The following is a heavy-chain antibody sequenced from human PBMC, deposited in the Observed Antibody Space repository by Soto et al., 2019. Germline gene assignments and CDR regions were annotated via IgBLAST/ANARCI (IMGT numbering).Heavy chain of an antibody. CDR2: ISSNGGST. CDR3: VKDRLGSWYVTFRYYYGMDV. CDR1: GFTFSSYA. Sequence: GGSLRLSCSASGFTFSSYAMHWVRQAPGKRLEFVSAISSNGGSTYYADSVKGRFTISRDNSKNTLYLQMSSLRAEDTAVYYCVKDRLGSWYVTFRYYYGMDVWGQGTTVTVSS. J-gene: IGHJ6*02. V-gene: IGHV3-64D*08. D-gene: IGHD6-19*01.